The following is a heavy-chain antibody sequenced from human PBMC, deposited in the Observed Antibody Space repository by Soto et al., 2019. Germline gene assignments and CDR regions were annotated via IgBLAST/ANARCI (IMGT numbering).Heavy chain of an antibody. V-gene: IGHV1-18*01. J-gene: IGHJ4*02. CDR3: ARDGPYQLPAGYYFDY. CDR1: GYTFTSYG. D-gene: IGHD2-2*01. Sequence: QVQLVQSGAEVKKPGASVKVSCKASGYTFTSYGISWVRQAPGQGLEWMGWISAYNGNTNYAQKLQGRYTIATDTSTSTAYMGLRSLRSDDTAVYYCARDGPYQLPAGYYFDYWGQGTLVTVSS. CDR2: ISAYNGNT.